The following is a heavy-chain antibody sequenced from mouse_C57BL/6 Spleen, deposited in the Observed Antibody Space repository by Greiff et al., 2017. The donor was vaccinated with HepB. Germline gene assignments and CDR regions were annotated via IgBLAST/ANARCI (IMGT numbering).Heavy chain of an antibody. J-gene: IGHJ2*01. Sequence: VQLQQSGPELVKPGASVKISCKASGYTFTDYYMNWVKQSHGKSLEWIGDINPNNGGTSYNQKFKGKATLTVDKSSSTAYMELRSLTSEDSAVYSCARNDYSHSFDYWGQGTTLTVSS. CDR3: ARNDYSHSFDY. V-gene: IGHV1-26*01. CDR1: GYTFTDYY. D-gene: IGHD2-12*01. CDR2: INPNNGGT.